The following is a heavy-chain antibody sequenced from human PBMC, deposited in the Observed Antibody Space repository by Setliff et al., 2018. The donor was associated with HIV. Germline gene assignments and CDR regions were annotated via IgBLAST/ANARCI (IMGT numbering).Heavy chain of an antibody. J-gene: IGHJ6*03. CDR1: GYKFTGYW. CDR3: ARHPPIAVAGTGYYYYYMDV. D-gene: IGHD6-19*01. Sequence: HGESLKISCKASGYKFTGYWINWVRQMPGKGLEWMGRIDPSDSYVDYSPSFQGHVTISIDKSVSSAHLQWSSLKASDTAMYYCARHPPIAVAGTGYYYYYMDVWGKGTTVTVSS. V-gene: IGHV5-10-1*01. CDR2: IDPSDSYV.